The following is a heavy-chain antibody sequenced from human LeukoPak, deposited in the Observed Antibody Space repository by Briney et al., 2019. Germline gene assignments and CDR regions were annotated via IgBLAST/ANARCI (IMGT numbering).Heavy chain of an antibody. CDR1: GFTFSSYA. V-gene: IGHV3-23*01. CDR2: ISGSGGST. CDR3: AKALIAVAGYNWFDP. J-gene: IGHJ5*02. Sequence: GGSPRLSCAASGFTFSSYAMSWVRQAPGKGLEWVSAISGSGGSTYYADSVKGRFTISRDNSKNTLYLQMNSLRAEDTAVYYCAKALIAVAGYNWFDPWGQGTLVTVSS. D-gene: IGHD6-19*01.